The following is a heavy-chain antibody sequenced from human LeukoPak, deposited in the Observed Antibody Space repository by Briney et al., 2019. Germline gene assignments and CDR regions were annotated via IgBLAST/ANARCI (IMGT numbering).Heavy chain of an antibody. CDR1: GGTFSSYT. D-gene: IGHD5-24*01. CDR3: ARVGGSRDGFDAFDI. CDR2: IIPILGIA. J-gene: IGHJ3*02. V-gene: IGHV1-69*02. Sequence: LVKVSCKASGGTFSSYTISWVRQAPGQGLEWMGRIIPILGIANYAQKFQGRVTITADKSTSTAYMELSSLRSEDTAVYYCARVGGSRDGFDAFDIWGQGTMVTVSS.